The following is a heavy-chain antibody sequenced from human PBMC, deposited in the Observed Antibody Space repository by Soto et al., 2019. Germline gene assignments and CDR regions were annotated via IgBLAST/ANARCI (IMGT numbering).Heavy chain of an antibody. CDR1: RFTFSSYW. D-gene: IGHD3-22*01. J-gene: IGHJ4*02. CDR2: IKQDGSEK. V-gene: IGHV3-7*05. CDR3: AKDRYLDHDSRGYLFDN. Sequence: GGSLRLSCAASRFTFSSYWMSWVRQAPGKGLEWVANIKQDGSEKYYVDSVKGRFTISRDNAKNSLYLQMNSLRAEDTAVYYCAKDRYLDHDSRGYLFDNWGQGTLVTVSS.